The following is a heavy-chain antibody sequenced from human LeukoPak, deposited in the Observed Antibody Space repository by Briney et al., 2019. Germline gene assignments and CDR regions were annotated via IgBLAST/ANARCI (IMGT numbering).Heavy chain of an antibody. CDR3: ARATLSLWFGESPPTHFDY. CDR2: ISASGGST. D-gene: IGHD3-10*01. J-gene: IGHJ4*02. CDR1: GFTVSSNY. Sequence: GGSLRLSCAASGFTVSSNYMSWVRQAPGKGLEWVSGISASGGSTYYADSVKGRFTISRDNSKNTLYLQMNSLRAEDTAVYCCARATLSLWFGESPPTHFDYWGQGTLVTVSS. V-gene: IGHV3-23*01.